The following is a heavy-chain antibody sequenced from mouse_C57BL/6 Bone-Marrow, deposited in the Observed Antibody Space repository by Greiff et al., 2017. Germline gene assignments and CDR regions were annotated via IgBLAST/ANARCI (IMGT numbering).Heavy chain of an antibody. D-gene: IGHD1-1*01. CDR1: GFNINDDY. J-gene: IGHJ2*01. V-gene: IGHV14-4*01. CDR3: TTPFTTVEATDFDY. CDR2: IDPENGDT. Sequence: EVQLKESGAELVRPGASVTLSCTASGFNINDDYMHWVKQRPEQGLEWIGWIDPENGDTEYASNFQGKATITADTSSNTAYLQLSSLTSEDTAVYYCTTPFTTVEATDFDYWGQGTTLTVSS.